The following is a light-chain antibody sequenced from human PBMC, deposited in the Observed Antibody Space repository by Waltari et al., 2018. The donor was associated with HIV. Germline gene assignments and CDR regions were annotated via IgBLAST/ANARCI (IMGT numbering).Light chain of an antibody. CDR2: SAS. V-gene: IGKV1-39*01. CDR1: QNIDNY. CDR3: QQSYITPLT. Sequence: DIQMTQSPSSLSASVGDRVTISCRASQNIDNYVNWYQQKPGEAPQFLLSSASTLQSGVPSRFSVSGSGTDFTLSSSSLQPEDFATYYCQQSYITPLTFGPGTKVDVK. J-gene: IGKJ3*01.